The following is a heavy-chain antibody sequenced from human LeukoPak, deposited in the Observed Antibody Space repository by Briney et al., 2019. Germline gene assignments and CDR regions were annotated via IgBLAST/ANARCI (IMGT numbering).Heavy chain of an antibody. CDR2: VNHRGSR. Sequence: SETLSLTCAVYDGSFSGYYWSWIRQPPGKGLEWIGEVNHRGSRNYNPSLKSRVIISVDTSKNQFSLKLSSVTAADTAVYYCARWDYSNHGGAFDIWGQGTMVTVSS. V-gene: IGHV4-34*01. CDR3: ARWDYSNHGGAFDI. D-gene: IGHD4-11*01. CDR1: DGSFSGYY. J-gene: IGHJ3*02.